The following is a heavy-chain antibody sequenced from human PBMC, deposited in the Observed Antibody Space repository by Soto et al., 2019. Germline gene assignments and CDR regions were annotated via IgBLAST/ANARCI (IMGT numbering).Heavy chain of an antibody. V-gene: IGHV1-2*04. CDR2: INPNSGGT. CDR1: GYTFTGYY. Sequence: ASVKVSCKASGYTFTGYYMHWVRQAPGQGLEWMGWINPNSGGTNYAQKFQGWVTMTRDTSISTAYMELSRLRSDDTAVYYCARGPSITMVRGPRAYGMDVWGQGTTVTVS. D-gene: IGHD3-10*01. J-gene: IGHJ6*02. CDR3: ARGPSITMVRGPRAYGMDV.